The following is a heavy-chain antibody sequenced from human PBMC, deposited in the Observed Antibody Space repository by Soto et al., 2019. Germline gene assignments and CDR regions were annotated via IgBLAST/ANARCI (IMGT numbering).Heavy chain of an antibody. CDR3: ARDPSAGYSSGLNWFDP. V-gene: IGHV1-69*13. CDR2: IIPIFGTA. CDR1: GGTFSSYA. D-gene: IGHD6-19*01. J-gene: IGHJ5*02. Sequence: GSSLKLSCKASGGTFSSYAVSWVRQDPGQGLEWMGGIIPIFGTANYAQKFQGRVTITADESTSTAYMELSSLRSEDTAVYYCARDPSAGYSSGLNWFDPWGQGTLVTVSS.